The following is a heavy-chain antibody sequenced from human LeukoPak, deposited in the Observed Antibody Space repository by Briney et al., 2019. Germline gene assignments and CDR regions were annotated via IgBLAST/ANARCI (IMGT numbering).Heavy chain of an antibody. CDR3: VSYSGTRSGDDS. V-gene: IGHV3-74*01. CDR2: ISPDGSIT. Sequence: GGPLRLSCAASGFSLKTFWIHWIRQAPGGRLVWVSRISPDGSITTYADSVKGRFAISRDNAKNTLYLQMNRLRADDSAIYCGVSYSGTRSGDDSWGQGTLVTVSS. D-gene: IGHD1-26*01. CDR1: GFSLKTFW. J-gene: IGHJ4*02.